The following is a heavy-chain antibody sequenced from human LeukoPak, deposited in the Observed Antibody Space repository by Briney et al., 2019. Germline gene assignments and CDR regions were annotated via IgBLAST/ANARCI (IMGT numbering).Heavy chain of an antibody. Sequence: PGGSLRLSCAASGFTFSRHWMHWVRQAPGKGLVWISRINSDASDTNYADFVKGRFTISRDNAKNTVYLQINSLRDEDTAVYYCAKAVSYCSGGSCYSGLDYWGQGTLVTVSS. CDR3: AKAVSYCSGGSCYSGLDY. J-gene: IGHJ4*02. D-gene: IGHD2-15*01. CDR2: INSDASDT. V-gene: IGHV3-74*01. CDR1: GFTFSRHW.